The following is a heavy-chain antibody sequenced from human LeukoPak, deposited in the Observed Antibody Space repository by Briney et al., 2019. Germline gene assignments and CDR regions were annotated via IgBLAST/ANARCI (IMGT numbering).Heavy chain of an antibody. CDR2: INHSGST. J-gene: IGHJ5*02. CDR1: GGSFSGYY. V-gene: IGHV4-34*01. CDR3: ARGDYGDYPDWLDP. Sequence: SETLSLTCAVYGGSFSGYYWSWIRQPPGKGLEWIGEINHSGSTNYNPSLKSRVTISVDTSKNQFSLKLSSVTAADTAVYYCARGDYGDYPDWLDPWGQGTLVTVSS. D-gene: IGHD4-17*01.